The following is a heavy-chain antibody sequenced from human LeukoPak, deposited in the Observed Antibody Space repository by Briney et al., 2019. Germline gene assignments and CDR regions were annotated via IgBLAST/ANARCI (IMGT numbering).Heavy chain of an antibody. V-gene: IGHV3-30*04. J-gene: IGHJ4*02. CDR3: ARDLPRGYSGYDRGLDY. D-gene: IGHD5-12*01. CDR1: GFTFSSYA. CDR2: ISYDGSNK. Sequence: PGGSLRLSCAASGFTFSSYAMHWVRQAPGKGLEWVAVISYDGSNKCYADSVKGRFTISRDNSKNTLYLQMNSLRAEDTAVYYCARDLPRGYSGYDRGLDYWGQGTLVTVSS.